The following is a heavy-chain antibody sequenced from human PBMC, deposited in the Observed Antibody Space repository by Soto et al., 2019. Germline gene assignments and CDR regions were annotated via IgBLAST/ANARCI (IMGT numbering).Heavy chain of an antibody. CDR3: AHRVLRSVFGLVTTTAIDFDF. CDR2: FYWDDDK. D-gene: IGHD3-3*01. V-gene: IGHV2-5*02. J-gene: IGHJ4*02. Sequence: QITLNESGPTVVRPTETLTLTCRFSGFSLTTSVVGVGWIRQSPGKAPEWLAHFYWDDDKRYSASLKSRLTITNDTSNNQVVLTVPDLDPTDTATYYCAHRVLRSVFGLVTTTAIDFDFWGQGTPVAVSS. CDR1: GFSLTTSVVG.